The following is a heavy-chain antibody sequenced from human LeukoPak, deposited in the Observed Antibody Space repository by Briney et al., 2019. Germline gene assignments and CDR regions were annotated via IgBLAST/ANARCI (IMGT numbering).Heavy chain of an antibody. Sequence: SETLSLTCAVYVGSFSGYYWSRIRQPPGKGLEWIGEINHSGSTNYNPSLKSRVTISVDTSKNQFSLKLSSVTAADTAVYYCAQGYYNRPLDYWGQGTLVTVSS. D-gene: IGHD1-26*01. V-gene: IGHV4-34*01. CDR1: VGSFSGYY. CDR3: AQGYYNRPLDY. J-gene: IGHJ4*02. CDR2: INHSGST.